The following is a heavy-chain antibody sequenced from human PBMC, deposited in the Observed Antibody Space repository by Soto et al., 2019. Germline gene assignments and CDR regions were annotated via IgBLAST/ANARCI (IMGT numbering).Heavy chain of an antibody. CDR1: GGSISSGGYS. CDR2: IYHSGST. V-gene: IGHV4-30-2*01. J-gene: IGHJ4*02. CDR3: ARRGREVRFDY. Sequence: QLQLQESGSGLVKPSQTLSLTCAVSGGSISSGGYSWSWIRQPPGKGLEWIGYIYHSGSTYHNPSLKSRTTITVARSNNPSSQKLSPGTAAAAAVYCGARRGREVRFDYWGQGTLVTVSS. D-gene: IGHD2-2*01.